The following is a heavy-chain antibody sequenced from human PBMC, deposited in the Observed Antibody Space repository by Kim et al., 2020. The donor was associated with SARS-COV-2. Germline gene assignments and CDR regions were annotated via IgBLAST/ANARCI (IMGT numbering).Heavy chain of an antibody. D-gene: IGHD6-25*01. J-gene: IGHJ4*02. CDR3: ARWGSELPLPQGGHFDY. V-gene: IGHV6-1*01. Sequence: VKSRITINPDTSKNQFSLQLNSVTPEDTAVYYCARWGSELPLPQGGHFDYWGQGTLVTVSS.